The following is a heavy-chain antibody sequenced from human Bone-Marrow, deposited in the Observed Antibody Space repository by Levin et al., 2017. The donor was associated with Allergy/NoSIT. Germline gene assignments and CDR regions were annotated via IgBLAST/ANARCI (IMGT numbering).Heavy chain of an antibody. CDR1: GFTFSSYG. V-gene: IGHV3-30*18. J-gene: IGHJ5*02. D-gene: IGHD6-13*01. CDR2: ISYDGSNK. Sequence: GGSLRLSCAASGFTFSSYGMHWVRQAPGKGLEWVAVISYDGSNKYYADSVKGRFTISRDNSKNTLYLQMNSLRAEDTAVYYCAKDMGIAAADDNWFDPWGQGTLVTVSS. CDR3: AKDMGIAAADDNWFDP.